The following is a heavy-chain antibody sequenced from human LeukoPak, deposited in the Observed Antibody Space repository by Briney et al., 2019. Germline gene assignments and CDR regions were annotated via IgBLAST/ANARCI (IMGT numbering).Heavy chain of an antibody. J-gene: IGHJ2*01. Sequence: KASETLSLTCTVSGGAISSYYWSWIRQPPGKGLEWMGYIYYSGSTNYYPYLKSRVTMSVDTSKNQCALRLPSVTAADTAVYHCARGGWSLDLGGRGTLVTVSS. V-gene: IGHV4-59*01. CDR3: ARGGWSLDL. CDR2: IYYSGST. D-gene: IGHD1-26*01. CDR1: GGAISSYY.